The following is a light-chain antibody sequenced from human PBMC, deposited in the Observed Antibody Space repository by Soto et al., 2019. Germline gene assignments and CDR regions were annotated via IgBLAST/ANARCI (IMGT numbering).Light chain of an antibody. CDR2: KAS. Sequence: DIQMTQSPSTLTASVGDRVTITCRASQSISIWLAWYQQKPGKAPKILIYKASSLESRVPSRFSGSGSGTEFTLTIISLQPDDVATYYCQQYSTYTPRTFGQGTKVDIK. J-gene: IGKJ1*01. V-gene: IGKV1-5*03. CDR3: QQYSTYTPRT. CDR1: QSISIW.